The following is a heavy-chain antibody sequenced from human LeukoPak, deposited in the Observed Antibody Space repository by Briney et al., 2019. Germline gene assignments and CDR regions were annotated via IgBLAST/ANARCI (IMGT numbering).Heavy chain of an antibody. V-gene: IGHV3-21*01. CDR2: ISSSSSYI. D-gene: IGHD3-3*01. J-gene: IGHJ5*02. CDR1: GFTFSSYS. Sequence: GGSLRLSCAASGFTFSSYSMNWVRQAPGKGLEWVSSISSSSSYIYYADSVKGRFTISRDNAKNSLYLQMNSLRAEDTAVYYCARGTSGYYDFWSGYTVWFDPWGQGTLVTVSS. CDR3: ARGTSGYYDFWSGYTVWFDP.